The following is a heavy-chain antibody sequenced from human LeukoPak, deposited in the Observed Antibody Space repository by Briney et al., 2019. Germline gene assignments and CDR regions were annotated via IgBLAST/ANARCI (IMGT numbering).Heavy chain of an antibody. J-gene: IGHJ4*02. D-gene: IGHD1-26*01. CDR3: ARDLSGSYRGYYFDY. CDR2: ISYDGSNK. Sequence: GGSLRLSCAASGFTFSSYAMHWVRQAPGKGLEWVAVISYDGSNKYYADSVKGRFTISRGNSKNTLYLQMNSLRAEDTAVYYCARDLSGSYRGYYFDYWGQGTLVTVSS. CDR1: GFTFSSYA. V-gene: IGHV3-30-3*01.